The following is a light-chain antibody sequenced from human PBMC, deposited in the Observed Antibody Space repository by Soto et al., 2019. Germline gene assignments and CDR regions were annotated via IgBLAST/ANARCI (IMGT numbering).Light chain of an antibody. V-gene: IGLV2-14*01. CDR1: SSDIGDYKY. Sequence: QSVLTQPASVSGSPGQSITISCTGSSSDIGDYKYVSWYKQHPGKAPQLMIYDVSNRPSGVSNRFSGSKSGNPASLTISGLQAEDEADYYCSSYTSTSFVIFGGGTQLTVL. J-gene: IGLJ2*01. CDR2: DVS. CDR3: SSYTSTSFVI.